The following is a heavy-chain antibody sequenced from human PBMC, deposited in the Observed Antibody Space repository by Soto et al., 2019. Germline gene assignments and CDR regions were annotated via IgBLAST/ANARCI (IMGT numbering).Heavy chain of an antibody. D-gene: IGHD2-15*01. Sequence: SETLSLTCTVSGGSISSSSYYWGWIRQPPGKGLEWIGSIYYSGSTYYNPSLKSRVTISVDTSKNQFSLKLSSVTAADTAVYYCARHDLGYCSGGSCYPNDYYYGMDVWGQGTTVT. CDR3: ARHDLGYCSGGSCYPNDYYYGMDV. V-gene: IGHV4-39*01. J-gene: IGHJ6*02. CDR1: GGSISSSSYY. CDR2: IYYSGST.